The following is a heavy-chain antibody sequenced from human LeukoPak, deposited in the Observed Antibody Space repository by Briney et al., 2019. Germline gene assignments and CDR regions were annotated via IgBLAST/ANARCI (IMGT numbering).Heavy chain of an antibody. CDR2: IYTSGST. D-gene: IGHD3-3*01. CDR1: GGSISSGGYY. Sequence: SETLSLTCTVSGGSISSGGYYWSWIRQPPGKGLEWIGRIYTSGSTNYNPSLKSRVTISVDTSKNQFSLKLSSVTAADTAVYYCARAPRGSYDSGVLCYFDYWGQGTLVTVSS. J-gene: IGHJ4*02. V-gene: IGHV4-61*02. CDR3: ARAPRGSYDSGVLCYFDY.